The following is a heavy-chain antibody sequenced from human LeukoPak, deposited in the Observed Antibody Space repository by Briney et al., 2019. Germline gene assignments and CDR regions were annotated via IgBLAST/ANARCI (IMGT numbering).Heavy chain of an antibody. CDR2: IRYDGSNK. CDR1: GFTFSSYG. Sequence: GGSLRLSCAASGFTFSSYGMHWVRQAPGKGLEWVAFIRYDGSNKYYADSAKGRFTISRDNAKNTLNLQMNSLRAEDSAVYYCAVRYSGSWYLFDYWGQGTLVTVSS. CDR3: AVRYSGSWYLFDY. J-gene: IGHJ4*02. D-gene: IGHD6-13*01. V-gene: IGHV3-30*02.